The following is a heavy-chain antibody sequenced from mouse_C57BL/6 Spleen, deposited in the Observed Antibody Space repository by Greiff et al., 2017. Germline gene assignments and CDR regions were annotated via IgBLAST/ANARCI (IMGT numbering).Heavy chain of an antibody. V-gene: IGHV1-39*01. CDR2: INPNYGTT. CDR1: GYSFTDYN. J-gene: IGHJ4*01. Sequence: QLQESGPELVKPGASVKISCKASGYSFTDYNMNWVKQSNGKSLEWIGVINPNYGTTSYNQKFKGKATLTVDQSSSTAYMQLNSLTSEDSAVYCCASLLLSLYAMDYWGQGTSVTVSS. CDR3: ASLLLSLYAMDY. D-gene: IGHD2-1*01.